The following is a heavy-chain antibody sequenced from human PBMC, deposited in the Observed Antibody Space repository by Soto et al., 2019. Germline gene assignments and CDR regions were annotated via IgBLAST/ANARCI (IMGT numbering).Heavy chain of an antibody. V-gene: IGHV1-69*01. J-gene: IGHJ5*02. CDR3: AGASDSTWYNWLDP. CDR1: GGNFSSNG. CDR2: IIPTFGTT. D-gene: IGHD5-18*01. Sequence: QVQLVQSGAEVKKPGSSVKVSCKAPGGNFSSNGIRWVRQAPGQGLELMGGIIPTFGTTNYAHKFRGRVTITADESTGTAYMELSSLRSDDTAVYYCAGASDSTWYNWLDPWGHGTLVTVSS.